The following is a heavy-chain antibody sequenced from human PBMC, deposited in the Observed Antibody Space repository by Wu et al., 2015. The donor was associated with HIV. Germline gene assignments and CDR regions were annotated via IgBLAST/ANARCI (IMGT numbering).Heavy chain of an antibody. J-gene: IGHJ3*01. CDR3: TRGSNSWASDV. CDR1: GYSFRSYG. Sequence: QVQLVQSGDEVKKPGASVKVSCKASGYSFRSYGINWVRQAPGQGLEWVGWISAYNGNTDYAQKLLGRVTMTTDTSTNTAYLDLRSLTADDTAVYYCTRGSNSWASDVWGPGTKVIVSS. V-gene: IGHV1-18*04. CDR2: ISAYNGNT. D-gene: IGHD2/OR15-2a*01.